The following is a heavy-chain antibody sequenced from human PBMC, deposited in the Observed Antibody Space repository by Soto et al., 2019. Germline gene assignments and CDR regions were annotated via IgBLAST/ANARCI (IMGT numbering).Heavy chain of an antibody. CDR3: ARDTRVVVVAATRDRGSDYYYYGMDV. J-gene: IGHJ6*02. D-gene: IGHD2-15*01. CDR1: GYSFTSYG. V-gene: IGHV1-18*01. CDR2: ISAYNGNP. Sequence: ASVKVSCKASGYSFTSYGISWVRQAPGQGLEWMGWISAYNGNPNYAQKLQGRVTMTTDTSTSTAYMELRSLRSDDTAVYYCARDTRVVVVAATRDRGSDYYYYGMDVWGQGTTVTVSS.